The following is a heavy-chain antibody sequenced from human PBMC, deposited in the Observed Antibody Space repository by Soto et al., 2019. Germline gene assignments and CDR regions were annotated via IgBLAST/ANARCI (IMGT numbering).Heavy chain of an antibody. J-gene: IGHJ5*02. D-gene: IGHD3-3*01. CDR3: ARENLNYDFWSGKLNWFDP. V-gene: IGHV4-34*01. CDR1: VGSFSGYY. Sequence: KTSETLSLTCAVYVGSFSGYYWSWIRQPPGKGLEWIGEINHSGITNYNPSLKSRVTISVDTSKNQFSLKLSSVTAADTAVCYCARENLNYDFWSGKLNWFDPWGQGTLVTVSS. CDR2: INHSGIT.